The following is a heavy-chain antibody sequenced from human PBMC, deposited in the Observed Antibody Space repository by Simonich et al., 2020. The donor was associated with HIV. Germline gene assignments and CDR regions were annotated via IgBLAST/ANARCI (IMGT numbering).Heavy chain of an antibody. J-gene: IGHJ1*01. CDR1: GGSFSGSY. Sequence: QVQLQQWGAGLLKPSETLSLTCAVYGGSFSGSYWSGISQPPGKGLAWIGENNHSGSTNCNPSLKSRVTIAVDTSKNQVSLKLSSVTAADTAVYYCARLTASGLGEYFQHWGQGTLVTVSS. V-gene: IGHV4-34*01. D-gene: IGHD1-26*01. CDR2: NNHSGST. CDR3: ARLTASGLGEYFQH.